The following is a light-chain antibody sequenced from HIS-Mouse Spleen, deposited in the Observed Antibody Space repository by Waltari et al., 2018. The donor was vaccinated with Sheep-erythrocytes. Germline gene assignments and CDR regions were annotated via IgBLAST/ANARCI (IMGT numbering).Light chain of an antibody. Sequence: QSALTQPASVSGSPGPSITISCTGTSGDVGSYTLVSWYQQHPGKAPKLMNYEGSKRPSGVSHRFSGSKSGNTASLTISGLQAEDEADYYCCSYAGSSTPWVFGGGTKLTVL. CDR2: EGS. J-gene: IGLJ3*02. V-gene: IGLV2-23*01. CDR1: SGDVGSYTL. CDR3: CSYAGSSTPWV.